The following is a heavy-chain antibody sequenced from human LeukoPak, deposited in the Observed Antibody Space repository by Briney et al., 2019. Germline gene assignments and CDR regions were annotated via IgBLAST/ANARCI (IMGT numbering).Heavy chain of an antibody. D-gene: IGHD1-26*01. CDR3: ASESGTYYGFDY. CDR1: GLTFSSHA. J-gene: IGHJ4*02. V-gene: IGHV3-30*04. Sequence: GRSLRLSCTASGLTFSSHAMLWVRQAPGKGLEWVAVISYDGSDKYYTDSVKGRFTISRDNSKNTLYLQMNTLRGEDTAVYYCASESGTYYGFDYWGQGTLVTVSS. CDR2: ISYDGSDK.